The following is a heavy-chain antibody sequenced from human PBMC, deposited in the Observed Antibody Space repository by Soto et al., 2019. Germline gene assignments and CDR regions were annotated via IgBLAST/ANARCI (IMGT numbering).Heavy chain of an antibody. Sequence: GGSLRLSCAASGFTFSSYAMSWVRQAPGKGLEWVPAISGSGGSTYYADSVKGRFTISRDNSKNTLYLQMNSLRAEDTAVYYCAKDSGTYCGGDCNDYWGQGTLVTVSS. CDR1: GFTFSSYA. V-gene: IGHV3-23*01. CDR2: ISGSGGST. J-gene: IGHJ4*02. D-gene: IGHD2-21*02. CDR3: AKDSGTYCGGDCNDY.